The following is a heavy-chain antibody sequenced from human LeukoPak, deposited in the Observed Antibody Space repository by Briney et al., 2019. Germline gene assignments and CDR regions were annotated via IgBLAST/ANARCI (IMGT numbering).Heavy chain of an antibody. J-gene: IGHJ6*04. D-gene: IGHD6-13*01. CDR2: INAGNGNT. Sequence: AASVKVSCKASGYTFTSYAMHWVRQAPGQRLEWMGWINAGNGNTKYSQKFQGRVTITRDTSASTAYMELSSLRSEDTAVYYCARDSSSWYSMDYYYGMDVWGKGTTVTVSS. CDR1: GYTFTSYA. V-gene: IGHV1-3*01. CDR3: ARDSSSWYSMDYYYGMDV.